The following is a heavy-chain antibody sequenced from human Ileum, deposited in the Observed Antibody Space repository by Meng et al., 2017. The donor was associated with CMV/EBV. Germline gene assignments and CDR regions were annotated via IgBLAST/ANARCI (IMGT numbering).Heavy chain of an antibody. CDR3: ARLNFDNWFDS. Sequence: CTVSCGSTSSGGFYWSWIRQHPGGGLEWIGYTYYSGAAYYNPPLKSRITMSVDTSKNQFSLRLSSVTAADTAVYYCARLNFDNWFDSWGQGTLVTVSS. J-gene: IGHJ5*01. CDR1: CGSTSSGGFY. V-gene: IGHV4-31*03. D-gene: IGHD1-7*01. CDR2: TYYSGAA.